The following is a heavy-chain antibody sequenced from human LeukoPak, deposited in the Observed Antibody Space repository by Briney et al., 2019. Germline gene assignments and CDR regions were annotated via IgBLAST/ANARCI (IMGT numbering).Heavy chain of an antibody. J-gene: IGHJ4*02. CDR3: ARVPIRDGYNLDY. V-gene: IGHV1-18*01. CDR2: ISAYNGNT. D-gene: IGHD5-24*01. CDR1: GYTFTSYG. Sequence: ASVKVSCKASGYTFTSYGISWVRQAPGQGLEWMGWISAYNGNTNYAQKLQGRVTMTTDTSTSTVYMELRSLRSDDTAVYYCARVPIRDGYNLDYWGQGTLVTVSS.